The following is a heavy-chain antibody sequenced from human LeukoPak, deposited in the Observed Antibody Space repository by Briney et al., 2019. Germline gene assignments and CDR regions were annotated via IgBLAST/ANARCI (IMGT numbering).Heavy chain of an antibody. CDR1: GGSISNRNYH. Sequence: PSETLSLTCTVSGGSISNRNYHWGWIRQPPGKGLEWIGSICSSGSTYYNPSLKSRVTISVDTSKNQFSLKLSSVTAADTAVYYCARCGDGYNLTFGFCYWGQGTLVTVSS. CDR3: ARCGDGYNLTFGFCY. D-gene: IGHD5-24*01. CDR2: ICSSGST. V-gene: IGHV4-39*07. J-gene: IGHJ4*02.